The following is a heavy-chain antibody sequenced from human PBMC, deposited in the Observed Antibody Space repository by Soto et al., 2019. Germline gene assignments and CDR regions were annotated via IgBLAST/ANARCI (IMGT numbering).Heavy chain of an antibody. CDR2: ISAYNGNT. CDR1: GYTFTSYG. V-gene: IGHV1-18*01. CDR3: ATDYDILTGYYSSAFDY. J-gene: IGHJ4*02. D-gene: IGHD3-9*01. Sequence: QVQLVQSGAEVKKPGASVKVSCKASGYTFTSYGISWVRQAPAQGLEWMGWISAYNGNTNYAQKLQGRVTMTTDTSTSIAYMERGSLRSDDTAVYYCATDYDILTGYYSSAFDYWGQGTLVAVSS.